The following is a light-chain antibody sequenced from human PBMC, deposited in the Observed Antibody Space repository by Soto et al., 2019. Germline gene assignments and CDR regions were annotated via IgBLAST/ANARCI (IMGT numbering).Light chain of an antibody. J-gene: IGKJ4*01. CDR2: DAS. V-gene: IGKV1-33*01. CDR1: QDISNY. Sequence: DIQMTQSPSSLSASVGDRVTITCQASQDISNYLNWYQQKPGKAPKLLIYDASNLETGVPSRFSGSGSGTDFTFTISSLQPEDFGTYYCQQSYTSPVTFGGGTKVDIK. CDR3: QQSYTSPVT.